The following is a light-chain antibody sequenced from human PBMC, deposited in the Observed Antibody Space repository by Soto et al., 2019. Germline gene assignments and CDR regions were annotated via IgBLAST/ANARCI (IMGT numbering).Light chain of an antibody. CDR2: ETS. V-gene: IGKV3-20*01. CDR1: QSVYSDY. CDR3: QQDGSPAPWT. J-gene: IGKJ1*01. Sequence: IVLTQSPGSLSLSPGDRATLSCRASQSVYSDYVAWYQKKHGQAPKILTYETSTRATGIPDSFSGSGYGTDFTLTISTLEHVDFAVDYCQQDGSPAPWTFGQGTKVDMK.